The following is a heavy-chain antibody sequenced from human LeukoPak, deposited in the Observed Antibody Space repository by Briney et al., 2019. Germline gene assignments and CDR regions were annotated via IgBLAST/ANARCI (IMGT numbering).Heavy chain of an antibody. J-gene: IGHJ5*02. Sequence: PSETLSLTCTVSGGSISSSDYYWGWIRQPPGKGLEWIASIYYSGSTYYNPSLKSRVTISVDTSKNQLSLKLSSLTAADTAVYYCARHEYSGSYYGLSWFDPWGQGTLVTFSS. CDR1: GGSISSSDYY. D-gene: IGHD1-26*01. CDR2: IYYSGST. V-gene: IGHV4-39*01. CDR3: ARHEYSGSYYGLSWFDP.